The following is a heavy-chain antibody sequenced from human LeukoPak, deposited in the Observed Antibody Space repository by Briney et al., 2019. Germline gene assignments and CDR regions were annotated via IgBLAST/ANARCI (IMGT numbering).Heavy chain of an antibody. Sequence: ASVKVSCKASGYTFTSHGTSWVRQAPGQGLEWMGWMNPNSGNTGYAQKFQGRVTITRNTSISTAYMELSSLRSEDTAVYYCARGQDIVATEFDYWGQGTLVTVSS. V-gene: IGHV1-8*03. D-gene: IGHD5-12*01. CDR2: MNPNSGNT. J-gene: IGHJ4*02. CDR1: GYTFTSHG. CDR3: ARGQDIVATEFDY.